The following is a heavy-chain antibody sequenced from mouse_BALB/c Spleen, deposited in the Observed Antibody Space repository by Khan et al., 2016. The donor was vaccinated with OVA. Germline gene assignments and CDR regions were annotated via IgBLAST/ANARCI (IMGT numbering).Heavy chain of an antibody. Sequence: VQLQQSGPELVRPGASVKISCKASGYSFTGYFMNWVMQSHGKSLEWIGRINPHIGETFYNQRFKDKATLTVDESSSTAHRELRSLASEDSAVYYCTRIYRSDFDYWGQGTTLTVSS. D-gene: IGHD1-1*01. CDR3: TRIYRSDFDY. CDR1: GYSFTGYF. CDR2: INPHIGET. V-gene: IGHV1-20*02. J-gene: IGHJ2*01.